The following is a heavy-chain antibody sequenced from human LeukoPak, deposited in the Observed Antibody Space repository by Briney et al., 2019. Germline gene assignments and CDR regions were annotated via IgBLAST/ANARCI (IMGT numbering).Heavy chain of an antibody. J-gene: IGHJ3*02. CDR3: VRARGVKQWLVRGAAFDI. Sequence: PSETLSLTCAVYGGSFSGYYWSWIRQPPGKGLEWIGEINHSGSTNYNPSLKSRVTISVDTSKNQFSLKLSSVTAADTAVYYCVRARGVKQWLVRGAAFDIWGQGTMVTVSS. D-gene: IGHD6-19*01. CDR1: GGSFSGYY. CDR2: INHSGST. V-gene: IGHV4-34*01.